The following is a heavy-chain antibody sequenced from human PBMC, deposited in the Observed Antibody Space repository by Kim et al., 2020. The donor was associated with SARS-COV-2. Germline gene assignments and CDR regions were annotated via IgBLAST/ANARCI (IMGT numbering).Heavy chain of an antibody. CDR3: ARGEVATIGYYYYGMDV. J-gene: IGHJ6*02. CDR1: GGSISSGGYY. CDR2: IYYSGST. Sequence: SETLSLTCTVSGGSISSGGYYWSWIRQHPGKGLEWIGYIYYSGSTYYNPSLKSRVTISVDTSKNQFSLKLSSVTAADTAVYYCARGEVATIGYYYYGMDVWGQGTTVTVSS. D-gene: IGHD5-12*01. V-gene: IGHV4-31*03.